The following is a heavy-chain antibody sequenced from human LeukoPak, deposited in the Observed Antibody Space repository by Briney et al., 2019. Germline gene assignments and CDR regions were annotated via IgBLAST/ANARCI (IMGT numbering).Heavy chain of an antibody. CDR3: ASSIYYYDRSGYLD. CDR2: IYTSGST. CDR1: GGSISSGSYY. V-gene: IGHV4-61*02. Sequence: SETLSLTCTVSGGSISSGSYYWSWIRQPAGKGLEWIGRIYTSGSTNYNPSLKSRVTISLDTSKNQFSLKLTSVTAADTAVYYCASSIYYYDRSGYLDWGQGTLVTVSS. J-gene: IGHJ4*02. D-gene: IGHD3-22*01.